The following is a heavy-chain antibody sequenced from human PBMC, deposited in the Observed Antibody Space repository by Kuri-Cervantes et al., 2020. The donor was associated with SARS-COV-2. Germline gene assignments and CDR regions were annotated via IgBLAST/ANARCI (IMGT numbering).Heavy chain of an antibody. CDR2: SSYSGST. Sequence: LRLSCTVSGGSMNSDDYYWSWIRQPPGKGLEWIGYSSYSGSTSYNPSLKSRVTISVDTSKNQFSLKLSSVTAADTAVYYCARDRDGDNENDYWGQGTLVTVSS. CDR1: GGSMNSDDYY. D-gene: IGHD4/OR15-4a*01. J-gene: IGHJ4*02. V-gene: IGHV4-30-4*08. CDR3: ARDRDGDNENDY.